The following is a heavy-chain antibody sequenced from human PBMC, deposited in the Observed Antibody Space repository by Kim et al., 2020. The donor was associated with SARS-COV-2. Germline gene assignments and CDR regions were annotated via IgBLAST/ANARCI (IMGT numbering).Heavy chain of an antibody. CDR3: ARGVVAQTVAL. D-gene: IGHD2-15*01. J-gene: IGHJ4*02. Sequence: SVKFSCKAPGGTFISYAISWLRLAPGQGLDWMGRIISILGIANYAQKFQGRVTITADKSTSTAYMELSSLRSEDTAVYYCARGVVAQTVALWGQGTLVTVSS. CDR2: IISILGIA. CDR1: GGTFISYA. V-gene: IGHV1-69*04.